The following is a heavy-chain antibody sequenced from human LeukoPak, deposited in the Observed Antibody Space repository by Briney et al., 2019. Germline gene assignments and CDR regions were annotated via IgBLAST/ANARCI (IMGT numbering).Heavy chain of an antibody. CDR1: GYTFTSYA. V-gene: IGHV1-3*01. Sequence: VSVKVSCKASGYTFTSYAMHWVRQAPGQRLEWMGWINAGNGNTKYSQKFQGRVTITRDTSASTAYMELSSLRSEDTAVYYCASANSGYDLYYYYGMDVWGKGTTVTVSS. CDR3: ASANSGYDLYYYYGMDV. D-gene: IGHD5-12*01. CDR2: INAGNGNT. J-gene: IGHJ6*04.